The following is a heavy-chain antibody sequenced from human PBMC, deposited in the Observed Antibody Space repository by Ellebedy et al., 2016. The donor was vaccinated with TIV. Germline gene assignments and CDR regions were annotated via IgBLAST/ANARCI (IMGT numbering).Heavy chain of an antibody. V-gene: IGHV3-7*03. D-gene: IGHD3-3*01. J-gene: IGHJ4*02. CDR2: IKGDGSDQ. Sequence: GGSLRLSXAASGFSFSDYWMSWVRQAPGKGLEWVANIKGDGSDQDYVDSVTGRFTISRDNAKNSLYLQMNSLRAEDTAIYYCARVTGVALTPFDYWGQGTLVTVSS. CDR1: GFSFSDYW. CDR3: ARVTGVALTPFDY.